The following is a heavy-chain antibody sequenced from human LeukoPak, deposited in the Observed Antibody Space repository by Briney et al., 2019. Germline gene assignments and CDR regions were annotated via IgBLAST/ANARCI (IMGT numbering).Heavy chain of an antibody. Sequence: GGSLRLSCAASGFTFSSYGMHWVRQAPGKGLEWVAFIRCDGSNKYYADSVKGRFTISRDNSKNTLYLQMNSLRAEDTAVYYCARGYSGQPFDYWGQGTLVTVSS. CDR3: ARGYSGQPFDY. V-gene: IGHV3-30*02. J-gene: IGHJ4*02. D-gene: IGHD5-12*01. CDR2: IRCDGSNK. CDR1: GFTFSSYG.